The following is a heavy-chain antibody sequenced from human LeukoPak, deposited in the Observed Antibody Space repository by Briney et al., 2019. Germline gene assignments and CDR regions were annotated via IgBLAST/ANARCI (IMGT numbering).Heavy chain of an antibody. D-gene: IGHD5-18*01. V-gene: IGHV1-18*04. CDR1: GYTFTGYY. CDR3: ARDGGYVDTAMVD. J-gene: IGHJ4*02. CDR2: ISLYNGNT. Sequence: ASVKVSCKASGYTFTGYYMHWVRQAPGQGLEWMAWISLYNGNTNYAQKLQGRVTMTTDTSTSTAYMELRSLRSDDTAVYYCARDGGYVDTAMVDWGQGTLVTVSS.